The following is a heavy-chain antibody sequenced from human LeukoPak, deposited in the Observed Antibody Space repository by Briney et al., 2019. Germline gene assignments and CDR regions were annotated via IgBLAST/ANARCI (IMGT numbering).Heavy chain of an antibody. V-gene: IGHV3-30*18. J-gene: IGHJ4*02. D-gene: IGHD2-21*02. CDR1: GFTFSSYA. CDR3: AKDYCGGDCYSVDY. Sequence: PGGSLRLSCAASGFTFSSYAMHWVRQAPGKGLEWVAVISYDGSNKYYADSVKGRFTISRDNSKNTLYLQMNSLRAEDTAVYYCAKDYCGGDCYSVDYWGQGTLVTVSS. CDR2: ISYDGSNK.